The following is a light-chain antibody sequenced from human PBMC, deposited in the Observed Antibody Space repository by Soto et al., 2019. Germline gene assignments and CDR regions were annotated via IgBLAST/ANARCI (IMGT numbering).Light chain of an antibody. CDR3: QQYYTTLWT. J-gene: IGKJ1*01. V-gene: IGKV4-1*01. CDR1: QSILYNSNNKNY. CDR2: WAS. Sequence: DIVMTQSPDSLAVSLGERATINCKSSQSILYNSNNKNYLAWYQQKPGQPPKLLIYWASTRESGVPDRFSGSGSGTDFTLTISGLQAEDVAVYYCQQYYTTLWTFGQGTQVEIE.